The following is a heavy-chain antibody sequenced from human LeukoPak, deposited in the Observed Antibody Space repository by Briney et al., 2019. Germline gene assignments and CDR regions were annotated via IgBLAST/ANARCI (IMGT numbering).Heavy chain of an antibody. J-gene: IGHJ4*02. V-gene: IGHV4-31*03. CDR3: PRYAMFHQMIY. D-gene: IGHD2-2*01. CDR2: IYASGST. CDR1: GGSVSSGRYY. Sequence: PSQTLSLTCTVSGGSVSSGRYYWSWIRQRPGKGLEWIGYIYASGSTNYNPSLKSRVTIPVDTSKNHFSLNLYEVPVAGTAEYYRPRYAMFHQMIYWGQGTLVNVSS.